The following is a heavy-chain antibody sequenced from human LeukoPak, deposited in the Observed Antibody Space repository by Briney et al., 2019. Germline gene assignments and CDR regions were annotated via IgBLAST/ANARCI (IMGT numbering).Heavy chain of an antibody. CDR3: ARVSGVVAATGDAFDI. CDR1: GFTFSDYY. Sequence: GGSLRLSCAASGFTFSDYYMTWIRQAPGKGLEWVSYISNSGSTKYYADSVKGRFTISRDNAKNSLYLQMNSLRADDTAVYYCARVSGVVAATGDAFDIWGQGTMVTVSS. V-gene: IGHV3-11*04. CDR2: ISNSGSTK. J-gene: IGHJ3*02. D-gene: IGHD2-15*01.